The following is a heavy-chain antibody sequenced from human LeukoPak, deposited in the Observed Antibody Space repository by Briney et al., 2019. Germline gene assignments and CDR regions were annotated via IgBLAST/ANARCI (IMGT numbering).Heavy chain of an antibody. D-gene: IGHD2-8*01. CDR2: TLYRSKWYN. CDR1: GDSVSSDSAA. V-gene: IGHV6-1*01. Sequence: SQTLSLTCALSGDSVSSDSAAWNWIRQSPSRGLEWLGRTLYRSKWYNDYAESVKSQITINPDTSKNQFSLQLNSVPPEDTAVYYCARSVNNWFDPWGQGTLVTVSS. J-gene: IGHJ5*02. CDR3: ARSVNNWFDP.